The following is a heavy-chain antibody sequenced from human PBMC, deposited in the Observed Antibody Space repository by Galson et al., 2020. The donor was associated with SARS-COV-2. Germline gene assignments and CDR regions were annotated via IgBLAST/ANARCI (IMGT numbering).Heavy chain of an antibody. CDR3: ARHTPRISVAPDWFDP. D-gene: IGHD6-19*01. Sequence: SETLSLTCDVSGYSISSGYYWGWIRQPPGKGLEWIGSIYNSGKTYYNPSLRSRVSISVDTSKNQFSLWLSSVTATDTALYFCARHTPRISVAPDWFDPWGQGMLVTVAS. J-gene: IGHJ5*02. CDR1: GYSISSGYY. V-gene: IGHV4-38-2*01. CDR2: IYNSGKT.